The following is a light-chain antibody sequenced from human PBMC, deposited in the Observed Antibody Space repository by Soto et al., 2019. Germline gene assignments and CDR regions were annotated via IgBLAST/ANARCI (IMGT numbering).Light chain of an antibody. CDR2: GAS. CDR3: QQGSFTLT. V-gene: IGKV1-39*01. CDR1: QSISTY. Sequence: DIQMTQSPSSLSASVGDRVTITCRASQSISTYLNWYQQKLGKAPKLLISGASSLQGGAPSRFSGSGSGTDFTLTISSLQPEDFATYYCQQGSFTLTFGGGTKLEIK. J-gene: IGKJ4*01.